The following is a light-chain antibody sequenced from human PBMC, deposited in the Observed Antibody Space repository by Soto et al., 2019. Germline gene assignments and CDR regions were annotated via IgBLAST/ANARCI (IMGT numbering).Light chain of an antibody. CDR1: QDIRSD. CDR3: LQNNNYPLT. Sequence: IQMTQSPSSLSASVGDRVTVTCRASQDIRSDVGWYQQKPGQAPKVLMYAASRLHSGVPSRFSGSGSGTNFVLTISSLQPEDVATYYCLQNNNYPLTFGGGTKVDIK. V-gene: IGKV1-6*01. CDR2: AAS. J-gene: IGKJ4*01.